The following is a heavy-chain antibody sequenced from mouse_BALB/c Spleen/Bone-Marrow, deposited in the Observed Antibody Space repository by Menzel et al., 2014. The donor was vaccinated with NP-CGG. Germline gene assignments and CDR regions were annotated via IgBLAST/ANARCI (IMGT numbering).Heavy chain of an antibody. D-gene: IGHD2-12*01. CDR2: IYPGSGST. Sequence: LKDSGSDLVRPGASVKLSCKASGYTFTSYWIHWMKQRPGQGLEWIGNIYPGSGSTNYDEYFKSKATLTVDTSSSTAYMQLSSLTSEDSAVYYCTRGGRPPFAYWGQGTLVTVSA. J-gene: IGHJ3*01. CDR3: TRGGRPPFAY. V-gene: IGHV1S22*01. CDR1: GYTFTSYW.